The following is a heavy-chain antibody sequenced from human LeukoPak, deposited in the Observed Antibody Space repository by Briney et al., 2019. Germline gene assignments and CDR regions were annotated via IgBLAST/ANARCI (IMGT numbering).Heavy chain of an antibody. CDR3: AKDLSGYSYGYYFDY. D-gene: IGHD5-18*01. J-gene: IGHJ4*02. CDR1: GFTFSSYS. Sequence: GGSLRLSCAASGFTFSSYSMNWVRQAPGKGLEWVSSISSSSSYIYYADSVKGRFTISRDNAKNALYLQMNSLRAEDTAVYYCAKDLSGYSYGYYFDYWGQGTLVTVSS. V-gene: IGHV3-21*04. CDR2: ISSSSSYI.